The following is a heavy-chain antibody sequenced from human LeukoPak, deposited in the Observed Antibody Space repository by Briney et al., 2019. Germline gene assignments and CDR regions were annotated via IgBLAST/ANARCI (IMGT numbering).Heavy chain of an antibody. J-gene: IGHJ4*02. CDR1: GDSFTSVTDY. Sequence: SETLSLACTVSGDSFTSVTDYWAWIRQPPGKGLEWIATGDYSGGTYYNPSLESRVAISADMSKNQISLQLTSVTGADTAVYYCAGERGEEYSSGWYKTNFFYNWGQGIRVTVSS. D-gene: IGHD6-19*01. V-gene: IGHV4-39*07. CDR2: GDYSGGT. CDR3: AGERGEEYSSGWYKTNFFYN.